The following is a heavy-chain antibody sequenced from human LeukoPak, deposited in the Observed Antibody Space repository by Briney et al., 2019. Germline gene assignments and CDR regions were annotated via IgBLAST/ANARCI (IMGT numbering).Heavy chain of an antibody. CDR3: ARLSAASDA. D-gene: IGHD6-25*01. CDR1: GFTFSSYS. Sequence: PGGSLRLSCAASGFTFSSYSMNWVRQAPGKGLEWVSYISSSSSTIYYADSVKGRFTISRDNAKNSLYLQMNSLRAEDTAVYYCARLSAASDAWGQGTLVTVSS. CDR2: ISSSSSTI. V-gene: IGHV3-48*01. J-gene: IGHJ5*02.